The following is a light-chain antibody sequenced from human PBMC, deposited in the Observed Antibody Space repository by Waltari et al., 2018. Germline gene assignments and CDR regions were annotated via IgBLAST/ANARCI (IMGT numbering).Light chain of an antibody. Sequence: DFQMTQSPSTLAASVGDRVTIACRASHGIDYWLAWYQQKPGKAPKLLIYDASNLDSGVPTRFRGSGSGIEFALTISSLQPDDFATYYCQQYRDYPLTFGGGTNLEIK. CDR3: QQYRDYPLT. CDR1: HGIDYW. V-gene: IGKV1-5*01. CDR2: DAS. J-gene: IGKJ4*01.